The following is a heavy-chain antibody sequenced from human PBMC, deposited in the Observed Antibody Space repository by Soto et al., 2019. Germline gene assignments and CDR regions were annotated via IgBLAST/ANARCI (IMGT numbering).Heavy chain of an antibody. CDR2: IKQDGSET. CDR1: GFSFSNYW. CDR3: ARGWATTAGTGDN. V-gene: IGHV3-7*01. D-gene: IGHD6-19*01. J-gene: IGHJ4*02. Sequence: ELQLVESRGGLVQPGGSLRLSCVVSGFSFSNYWMSWVRQAPGMGLEWVANIKQDGSETYYVDSVKGRFTISRDNAENSLYLQMTSLRGDDTAVYYCARGWATTAGTGDNWGQGTLVIVSS.